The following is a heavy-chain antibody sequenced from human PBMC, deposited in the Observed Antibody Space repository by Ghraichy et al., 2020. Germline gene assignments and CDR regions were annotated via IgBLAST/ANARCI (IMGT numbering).Heavy chain of an antibody. D-gene: IGHD6-19*01. Sequence: SQTLSLTCTVSGGSINNYYWSWIRQPPGKGLEWIGYIYYSGSTNYNPSLKSRVTISLDTSKNQFSLKLDSVTAADTAVYYCASGWYSEAWGQGTLVTVSS. CDR1: GGSINNYY. V-gene: IGHV4-59*08. CDR2: IYYSGST. CDR3: ASGWYSEA. J-gene: IGHJ5*02.